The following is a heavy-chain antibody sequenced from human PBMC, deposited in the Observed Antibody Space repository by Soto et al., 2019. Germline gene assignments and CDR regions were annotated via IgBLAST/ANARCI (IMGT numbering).Heavy chain of an antibody. CDR1: GGSISSYY. J-gene: IGHJ4*02. Sequence: PSETLSLTCTVSGGSISSYYWSWIRQPPGKGLEWIGYIYYGGSTNYNPSLKSRVTISVDTSKNQFSLKLSSVTAADTAVYYCARGYLKNWNYAYWGQGTLVTVAS. D-gene: IGHD1-7*01. CDR2: IYYGGST. CDR3: ARGYLKNWNYAY. V-gene: IGHV4-59*01.